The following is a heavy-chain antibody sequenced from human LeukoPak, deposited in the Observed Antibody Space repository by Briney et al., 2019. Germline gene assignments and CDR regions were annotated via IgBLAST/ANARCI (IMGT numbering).Heavy chain of an antibody. V-gene: IGHV1-18*01. CDR2: ISAYNGNT. Sequence: ASVKVSCKASGYTFTSYAITWVRQAPGQGLEWMGWISAYNGNTNYAQNLQGRVTMTTDTSTSTAYMELRSLRSDDTAMYYCARGAGSSGWRNFDYWGQGTLVTVSS. CDR1: GYTFTSYA. J-gene: IGHJ4*02. CDR3: ARGAGSSGWRNFDY. D-gene: IGHD6-19*01.